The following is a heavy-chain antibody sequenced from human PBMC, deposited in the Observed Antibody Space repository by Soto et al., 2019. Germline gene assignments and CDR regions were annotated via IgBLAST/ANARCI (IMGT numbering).Heavy chain of an antibody. CDR2: IYYSGST. J-gene: IGHJ3*02. CDR3: GRVWGYCTTGVCYTAFDI. CDR1: GGSISSGDYY. D-gene: IGHD2-8*01. V-gene: IGHV4-30-4*01. Sequence: SETLSLTCPVSGGSISSGDYYWSWIRQPPGKGLEWIGYIYYSGSTYYNPSLKSRVTISVDTSKNQFSLKLSSVTAADTAVYYCGRVWGYCTTGVCYTAFDIWGQGTMVT.